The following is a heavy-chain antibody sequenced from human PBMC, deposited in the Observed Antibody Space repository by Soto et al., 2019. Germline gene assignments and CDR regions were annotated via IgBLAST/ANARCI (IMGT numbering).Heavy chain of an antibody. CDR1: GFTFSNTC. J-gene: IGHJ4*02. D-gene: IGHD1-26*01. Sequence: WGSMRLSCAASGFTFSNTCMNWVRQAPGKGLEWVGRIKSKSNGGTTDYAAPVKGRFTISRDDSKDTLYLQMNSLKTEDTAVYYCTRDLWDWGQGTLVTVSS. CDR3: TRDLWD. CDR2: IKSKSNGGTT. V-gene: IGHV3-15*07.